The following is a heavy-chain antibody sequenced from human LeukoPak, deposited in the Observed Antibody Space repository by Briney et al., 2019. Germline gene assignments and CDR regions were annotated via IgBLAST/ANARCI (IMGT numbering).Heavy chain of an antibody. CDR3: ARVGSSGWAEN. Sequence: SETLSLTCTVSGGSISSYYWSWIRQPPGKGLEWVGYIYYSGSTNYNPSLKSRVTISVDTSKNQFSLKLSSVTAADTAVYYCARVGSSGWAENWGQGTLVTVSS. V-gene: IGHV4-59*01. J-gene: IGHJ4*02. CDR2: IYYSGST. D-gene: IGHD6-19*01. CDR1: GGSISSYY.